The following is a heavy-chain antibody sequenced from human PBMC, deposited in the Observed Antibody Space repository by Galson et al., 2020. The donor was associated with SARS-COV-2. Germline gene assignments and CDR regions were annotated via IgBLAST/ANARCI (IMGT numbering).Heavy chain of an antibody. Sequence: GESLKISCAASGFTFSSYAMHWVRQAPGKGLEWVAVISYDGSNKYYADSVKGRFTISRDNSKNTLYLQMNSLRAEDTAVYYCARDIKRGTYYDFWSGYYTIGGDYYYYYGMDVWGQGTTVTVSS. CDR1: GFTFSSYA. CDR3: ARDIKRGTYYDFWSGYYTIGGDYYYYYGMDV. J-gene: IGHJ6*02. D-gene: IGHD3-3*01. CDR2: ISYDGSNK. V-gene: IGHV3-30-3*01.